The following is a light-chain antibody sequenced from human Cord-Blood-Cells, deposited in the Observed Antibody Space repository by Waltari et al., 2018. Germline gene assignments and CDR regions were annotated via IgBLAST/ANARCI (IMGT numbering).Light chain of an antibody. J-gene: IGKJ1*01. CDR2: AAS. Sequence: DINMTQSPSSLPASVGDKVTTTSRARQSISSYLNWYQQKPGKAPKLLIYAASSLQSGVPSRFSGSGSGTDFTLTISSLQPEDFATYYCQQSYSTPWTFGQGTKVEIK. V-gene: IGKV1-39*01. CDR3: QQSYSTPWT. CDR1: QSISSY.